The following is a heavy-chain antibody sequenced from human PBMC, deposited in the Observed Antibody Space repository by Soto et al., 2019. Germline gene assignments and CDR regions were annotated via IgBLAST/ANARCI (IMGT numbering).Heavy chain of an antibody. CDR1: GGSFSGYY. D-gene: IGHD4-17*01. CDR2: INHSGST. J-gene: IGHJ4*02. CDR3: ARGLHYGPTTKKTPGRIDY. Sequence: QVQLQQWGAGLLKPSETLSLTCAVYGGSFSGYYWSWIRQPPGKGLEWIGEINHSGSTNYNPSLKSRVTISVDTSKNQFSLKLSSVTAADTAVYYCARGLHYGPTTKKTPGRIDYWGQGTLVTVSS. V-gene: IGHV4-34*01.